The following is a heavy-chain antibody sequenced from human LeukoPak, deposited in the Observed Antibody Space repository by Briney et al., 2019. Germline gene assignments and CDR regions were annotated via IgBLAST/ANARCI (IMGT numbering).Heavy chain of an antibody. Sequence: SQTLSLTCVISGDSVSSNSAAWNWIRQSPSRGLEWLGRTYYRSKWYSYSAVSVKSRIIINPDTSKNQFSLQLNSVTPEDTAVYYCARDSGSRNWFDPWGQGTLVTVSS. CDR1: GDSVSSNSAA. CDR3: ARDSGSRNWFDP. J-gene: IGHJ5*02. CDR2: TYYRSKWYS. V-gene: IGHV6-1*01. D-gene: IGHD1-26*01.